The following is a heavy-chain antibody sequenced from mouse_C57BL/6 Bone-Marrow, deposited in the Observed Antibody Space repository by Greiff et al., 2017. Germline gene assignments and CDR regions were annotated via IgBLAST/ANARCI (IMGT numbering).Heavy chain of an antibody. V-gene: IGHV14-4*01. Sequence: EVQLQQSGAELVRPGASVKLSCTASGFNIKDDYMHWVKQRPEQGLEWIGWIDPENGDTEYASKFQGKATITADTSSHTAYLQLSSLTSEDTAVYYCTSLLRYYFDYWGQGTTLTVSS. D-gene: IGHD1-1*01. CDR1: GFNIKDDY. CDR3: TSLLRYYFDY. CDR2: IDPENGDT. J-gene: IGHJ2*01.